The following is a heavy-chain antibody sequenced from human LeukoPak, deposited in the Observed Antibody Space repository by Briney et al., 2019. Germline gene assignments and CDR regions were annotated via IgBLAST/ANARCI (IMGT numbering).Heavy chain of an antibody. V-gene: IGHV1-69*13. CDR1: GGTFSSYA. D-gene: IGHD3-22*01. CDR2: ISPIFGTA. J-gene: IGHJ4*02. CDR3: ARGYYYDSSKFDY. Sequence: GASVKVSCKASGGTFSSYAISWVRQAPGQGVEWMGGISPIFGTANYAQKFQGRVTITADESTSTAYMELSSLRSEDTAVYYCARGYYYDSSKFDYWGQGTLVTVSS.